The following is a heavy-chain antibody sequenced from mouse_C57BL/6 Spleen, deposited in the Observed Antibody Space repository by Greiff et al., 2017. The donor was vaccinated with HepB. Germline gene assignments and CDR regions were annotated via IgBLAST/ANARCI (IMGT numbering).Heavy chain of an antibody. D-gene: IGHD1-1*01. CDR2: IDPSDSET. J-gene: IGHJ4*01. CDR1: GYTFTSYW. CDR3: ARWDYYGSSPYYAMDY. V-gene: IGHV1-52*01. Sequence: VQLQQPGAELVRPGSSVKLSCKASGYTFTSYWMHWVKQRPIQGLEWIGNIDPSDSETHYNQKFKDKATLTVDKSSSTAYMQLSSLTSEDSAVYYCARWDYYGSSPYYAMDYWGQGTSVTVSS.